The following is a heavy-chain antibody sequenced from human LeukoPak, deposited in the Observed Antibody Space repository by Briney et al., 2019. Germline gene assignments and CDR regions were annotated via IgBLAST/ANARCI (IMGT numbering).Heavy chain of an antibody. CDR2: IYYSGIT. Sequence: PSETLSLTCTVSGGSISGYYWSWTRQPPGKGLEWIGYIYYSGITNYNPSLKSRVTMSVDTSKNQFSLKLSSVTATDTAVYYCARNSGGKFDYWGQGTLVTVSS. CDR1: GGSISGYY. CDR3: ARNSGGKFDY. V-gene: IGHV4-59*12. D-gene: IGHD4-23*01. J-gene: IGHJ4*02.